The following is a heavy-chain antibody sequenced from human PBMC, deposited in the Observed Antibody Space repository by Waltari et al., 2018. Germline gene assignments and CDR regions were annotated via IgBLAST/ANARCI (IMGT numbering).Heavy chain of an antibody. D-gene: IGHD1-7*01. V-gene: IGHV1-69*04. CDR3: ARGGLTGTTFGY. CDR2: IIPNLGIA. J-gene: IGHJ4*02. Sequence: QVQLVQSGAEVKKPGSSVKVSCKASGGTFSSYAISWVRQAPGQGLEWMGRIIPNLGIANDAQKFQGRVTITADKSTSTAYMELSSLRSEDTAVYYCARGGLTGTTFGYWGQGTLVTVSS. CDR1: GGTFSSYA.